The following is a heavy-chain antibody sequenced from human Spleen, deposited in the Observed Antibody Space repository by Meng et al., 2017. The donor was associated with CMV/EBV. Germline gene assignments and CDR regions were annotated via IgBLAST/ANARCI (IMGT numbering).Heavy chain of an antibody. Sequence: QVQLVVAGGGVVCPCRSLRLSCAASGFTFRSYAMHGVRQASGKGLELVAVISYDGRNKYYADSVKGRFTSSSDNSMNTLYLQMNSSGGEEPAVYLCARDGRYDYYYFDYWGQGTLVSV. CDR3: ARDGRYDYYYFDY. D-gene: IGHD3-16*01. CDR2: ISYDGRNK. J-gene: IGHJ4*02. CDR1: GFTFRSYA. V-gene: IGHV3-30-3*01.